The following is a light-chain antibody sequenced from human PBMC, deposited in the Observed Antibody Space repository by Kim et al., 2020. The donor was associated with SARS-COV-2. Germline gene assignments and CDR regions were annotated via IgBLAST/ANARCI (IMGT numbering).Light chain of an antibody. Sequence: PGERATLSCRASQSVSSTYLAWYQQKPGQAPRLLIYAASSRATGIPDRFSGSGSGTDFTLTISSLESEDFAVYYCQQRSNWPPALTFGGGTKLEIK. CDR2: AAS. CDR3: QQRSNWPPALT. J-gene: IGKJ4*01. V-gene: IGKV3D-20*02. CDR1: QSVSSTY.